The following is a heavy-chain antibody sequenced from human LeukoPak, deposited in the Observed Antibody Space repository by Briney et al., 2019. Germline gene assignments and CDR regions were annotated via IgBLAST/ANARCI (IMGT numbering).Heavy chain of an antibody. CDR2: IYNDGSSR. Sequence: GGSLRLSCAASGFTFSAYWMHWVRQAPGKGLVWVSRIYNDGSSRSYADSVKGRFTISRDNAKNTLYLQMNSLRAEDTALYFCSRSRDSGASYFDSWGQGALVTVSS. CDR3: SRSRDSGASYFDS. V-gene: IGHV3-74*01. J-gene: IGHJ4*02. D-gene: IGHD2-15*01. CDR1: GFTFSAYW.